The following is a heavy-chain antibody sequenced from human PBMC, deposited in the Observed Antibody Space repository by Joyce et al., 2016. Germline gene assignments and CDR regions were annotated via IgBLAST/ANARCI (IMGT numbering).Heavy chain of an antibody. Sequence: QLQESGPRLVKPAETLPLSCPVSGGSISGHYWSWIRQPAGKGLQWIGRIYTSRSTNYTPSLRSRVTLSVNTSNNQISLRLTSVTAADTAVYYVAKENRGGGNPGYNWFDPWGQGTLVTVSS. V-gene: IGHV4-4*07. D-gene: IGHD4-23*01. J-gene: IGHJ5*02. CDR2: IYTSRST. CDR1: GGSISGHY. CDR3: AKENRGGGNPGYNWFDP.